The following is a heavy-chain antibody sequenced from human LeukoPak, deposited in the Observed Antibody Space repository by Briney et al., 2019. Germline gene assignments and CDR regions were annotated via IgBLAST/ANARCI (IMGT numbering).Heavy chain of an antibody. J-gene: IGHJ4*02. V-gene: IGHV3-7*03. CDR3: ARDGGYVNFDY. CDR1: GFTVSSYW. D-gene: IGHD5-12*01. Sequence: GGSLILSCAASGFTVSSYWISWVRQAPGKVPVWVANIKQDGSEKYYVDTVKGRFTISRDNAKNSLYLQMNSLRAEDTAVYYCARDGGYVNFDYWGQGTLVTVSS. CDR2: IKQDGSEK.